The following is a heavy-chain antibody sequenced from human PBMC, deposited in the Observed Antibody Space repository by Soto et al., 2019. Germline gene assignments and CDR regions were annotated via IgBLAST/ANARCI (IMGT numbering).Heavy chain of an antibody. Sequence: QVQLVESGGGVVQPGRSLRLSCAASGFTFSSYGMHWVRQAPGKGLEWVAVIWYDGSNKYYADSVKGRFTISRDNSKNTLYLEMNSLRAEDTDVYYCARDKEDGITLGGVIDNWGQGTLDTVSS. CDR2: IWYDGSNK. J-gene: IGHJ4*02. CDR3: ARDKEDGITLGGVIDN. CDR1: GFTFSSYG. D-gene: IGHD3-16*02. V-gene: IGHV3-33*01.